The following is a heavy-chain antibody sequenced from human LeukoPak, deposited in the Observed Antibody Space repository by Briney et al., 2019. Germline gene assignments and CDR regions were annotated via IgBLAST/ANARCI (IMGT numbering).Heavy chain of an antibody. CDR1: GYMFTSCW. CDR2: IYPDDSDT. D-gene: IGHD2-21*02. J-gene: IGHJ4*02. CDR3: ARQCDDVHPHFAH. Sequence: PGESLMISCKGSGYMFTSCWIAWVRQMPGKGLEWMGIIYPDDSDTTYTPSFQAQVTISVDKSISTAYLQWSSLKASDTAFYYCARQCDDVHPHFAHLGQGTLVTVSS. V-gene: IGHV5-51*01.